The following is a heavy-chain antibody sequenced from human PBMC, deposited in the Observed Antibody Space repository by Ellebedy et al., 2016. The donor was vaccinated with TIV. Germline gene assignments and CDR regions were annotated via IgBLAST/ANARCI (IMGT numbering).Heavy chain of an antibody. Sequence: MPSETLSLTCTVSGDSISGSDYYWGWVRQPPGKGLEWIGIIYYSGSTYYNPSLKSRVTISVDTSKNQFSLKLSSVTAADTAVYYCARHVGWQVRPFDYWGQGTLVTVSS. J-gene: IGHJ4*02. D-gene: IGHD2-15*01. V-gene: IGHV4-39*01. CDR2: IYYSGST. CDR1: GDSISGSDYY. CDR3: ARHVGWQVRPFDY.